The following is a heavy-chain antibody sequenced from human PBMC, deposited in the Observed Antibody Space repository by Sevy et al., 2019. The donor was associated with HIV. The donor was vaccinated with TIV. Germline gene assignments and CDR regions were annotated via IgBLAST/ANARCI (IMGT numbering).Heavy chain of an antibody. Sequence: GGSLRLSCAASGFTFSSYAMSWVRQAPGKGLEWVSAISGSGGSTYYADSVKGRFTISRDNSKNTLYLQMNSLRAEDTAVYYCAKDHAGYKKPNDFDYWGQGTLVTVSS. V-gene: IGHV3-23*01. CDR2: ISGSGGST. D-gene: IGHD1-1*01. J-gene: IGHJ4*02. CDR1: GFTFSSYA. CDR3: AKDHAGYKKPNDFDY.